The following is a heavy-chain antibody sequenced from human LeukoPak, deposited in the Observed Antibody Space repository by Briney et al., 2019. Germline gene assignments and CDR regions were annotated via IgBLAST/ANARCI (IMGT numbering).Heavy chain of an antibody. D-gene: IGHD6-19*01. J-gene: IGHJ4*02. V-gene: IGHV3-21*01. CDR3: ARDLFRQWLSRFLDY. CDR2: ISSSSSYI. Sequence: GGSLRLSCAASGFTFSSYSMNWVRQAPGKGLEWVSSISSSSSYIYYADSVKGRFTISRDNAKNSLYLQMNSLRAEDTAVYYCARDLFRQWLSRFLDYWGQGTLVTVSS. CDR1: GFTFSSYS.